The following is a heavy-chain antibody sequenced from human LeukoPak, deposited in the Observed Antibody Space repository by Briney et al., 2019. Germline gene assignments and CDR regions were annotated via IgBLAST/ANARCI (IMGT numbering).Heavy chain of an antibody. D-gene: IGHD6-13*01. J-gene: IGHJ6*03. V-gene: IGHV1-2*02. Sequence: SVKVSCKASGYTFTGYYMHWVRQAPGQGLEWMGWINPNSGGTNYAQKFQGRVTMTRDTSISTAYMGLSRLRSDDTAVYYCARDLIAAAGTYYYYYMDVWGKGTTVTVSS. CDR2: INPNSGGT. CDR1: GYTFTGYY. CDR3: ARDLIAAAGTYYYYYMDV.